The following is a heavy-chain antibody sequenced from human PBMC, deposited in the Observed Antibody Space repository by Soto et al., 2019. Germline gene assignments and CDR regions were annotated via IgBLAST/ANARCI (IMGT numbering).Heavy chain of an antibody. V-gene: IGHV4-39*01. CDR2: IDNGGNT. D-gene: IGHD1-26*01. Sequence: PSATLSITCTVSGRTFNINADFWYLAWIRQPPGKGLEWIGSIDNGGNTHYNAPLKSRVIISADTSKNQFSLSLNSVTAADTAVYYCVKRSLLMAPTWGQGIQVTVS. CDR1: GRTFNINADF. J-gene: IGHJ4*02. CDR3: VKRSLLMAPT.